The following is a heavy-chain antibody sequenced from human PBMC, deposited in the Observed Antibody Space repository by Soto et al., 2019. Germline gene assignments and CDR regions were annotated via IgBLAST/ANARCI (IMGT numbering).Heavy chain of an antibody. V-gene: IGHV5-51*01. D-gene: IGHD6-13*01. CDR3: ARPRSSSRKYYGMHV. J-gene: IGHJ6*02. Sequence: GESLKISCKGSGYSFTTYWIGWVRQMPGKGLECMGIIYPGDSDTRYSPSFQGQVTISADKSISTAYLQWSSLKASDTAMYYCARPRSSSRKYYGMHVWGQGTTVTVSS. CDR1: GYSFTTYW. CDR2: IYPGDSDT.